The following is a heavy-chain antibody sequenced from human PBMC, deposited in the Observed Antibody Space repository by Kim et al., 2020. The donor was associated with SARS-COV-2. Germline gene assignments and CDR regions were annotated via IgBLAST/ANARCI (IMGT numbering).Heavy chain of an antibody. D-gene: IGHD3-10*01. J-gene: IGHJ4*02. CDR1: GFTFDDYA. V-gene: IGHV3-9*01. Sequence: GGSLRLSCAASGFTFDDYAMHWVRQAPGKGLEWVSGISWNSGSIGYADSVKGRFTISRDNAKNSLYLQMNSLRAEDTALYYCAKDSVLVAYYYGSGSLDYWGQGTLVTVSS. CDR2: ISWNSGSI. CDR3: AKDSVLVAYYYGSGSLDY.